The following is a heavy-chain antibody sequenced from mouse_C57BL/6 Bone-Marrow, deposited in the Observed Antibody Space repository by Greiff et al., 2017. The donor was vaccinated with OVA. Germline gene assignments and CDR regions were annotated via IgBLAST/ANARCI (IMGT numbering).Heavy chain of an antibody. CDR2: ISNGGGST. V-gene: IGHV5-12*01. D-gene: IGHD1-1*01. J-gene: IGHJ1*03. Sequence: DVMLVESGGGLVQPGGSLKLSCAASGFTFSDYYMYWVRQTPEKRLEWVAYISNGGGSTYYPDTVKGRFTISRDNAKNTLYLQMSRLKSEDTAMYYCARQDYYGSPDWYFDVWGTGTTVTVSS. CDR1: GFTFSDYY. CDR3: ARQDYYGSPDWYFDV.